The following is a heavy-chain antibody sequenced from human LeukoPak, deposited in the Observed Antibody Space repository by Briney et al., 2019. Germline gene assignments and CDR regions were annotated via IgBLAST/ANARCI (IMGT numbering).Heavy chain of an antibody. J-gene: IGHJ6*03. V-gene: IGHV1-18*01. D-gene: IGHD5-12*01. CDR2: ISAYNGNT. CDR1: GYTFTSYG. CDR3: ARIPGRLRADYYYYYMDV. Sequence: ASVKVSCKASGYTFTSYGISWVRQAPGQGLEWMGWISAYNGNTNYAQKLQGRVTMTTDTSTSTAYMELRSLRSDDTAVYYCARIPGRLRADYYYYYMDVWGKGTTVTVSS.